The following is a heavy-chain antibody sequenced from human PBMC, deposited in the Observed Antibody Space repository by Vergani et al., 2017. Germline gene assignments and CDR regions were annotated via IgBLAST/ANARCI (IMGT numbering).Heavy chain of an antibody. J-gene: IGHJ6*04. V-gene: IGHV3-9*01. CDR2: ISWNSGSI. CDR1: GFTFDDYA. CDR3: AKDITVVPAAMDV. Sequence: EVQLVESGGGLLQPGRSLRLSCAASGFTFDDYAMHWVRQAPGKGLEWVSGISWNSGSIGYADSVKGRFTISRDNAKNSLYLQMNSLRAEDTALDYCAKDITVVPAAMDVWGKGTTVTVSS. D-gene: IGHD2-2*01.